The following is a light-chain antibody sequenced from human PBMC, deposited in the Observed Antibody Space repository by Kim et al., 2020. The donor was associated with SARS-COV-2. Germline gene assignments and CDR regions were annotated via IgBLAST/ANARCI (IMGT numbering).Light chain of an antibody. CDR3: QQNNNVPPDT. J-gene: IGKJ4*01. V-gene: IGKV1-33*01. Sequence: DIQMTQSPSSLSASVGDRVTITCQASQDIGNYVNWYQQKTGSAPKLLIYDASNLEIGVPSRFSGSGSGTDFTLTISSLEPEDIATYYCQQNNNVPPDTFVGRTKVGIK. CDR2: DAS. CDR1: QDIGNY.